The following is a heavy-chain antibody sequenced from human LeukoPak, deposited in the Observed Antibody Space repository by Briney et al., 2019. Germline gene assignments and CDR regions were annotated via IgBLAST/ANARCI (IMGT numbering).Heavy chain of an antibody. CDR2: ISNDGSSA. CDR1: GLTFNSYA. D-gene: IGHD5-18*01. J-gene: IGHJ4*02. V-gene: IGHV3-30-3*01. CDR3: AKDLTVDTAMALLFDY. Sequence: GGSLRLSCAASGLTFNSYAMHWVRQAPGKGLEWVAVISNDGSSAYYAGSVKGRFTISRDNSKNTLYLHMNSLRAADTAVYYCAKDLTVDTAMALLFDYWGQGTLVTVSS.